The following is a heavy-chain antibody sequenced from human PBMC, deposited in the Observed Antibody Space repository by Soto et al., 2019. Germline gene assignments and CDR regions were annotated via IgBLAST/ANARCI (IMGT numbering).Heavy chain of an antibody. D-gene: IGHD3-10*01. Sequence: ASVKVSCKASGYTFTSYGISWVRQAPGQGLEWMGWISAYNGNTNYAQKLQGRVTMTTDTSTSTAYMELRSLRSDDTAVYYCATMADTMVRGVIILTPPEHWGQGTLVTVSS. CDR2: ISAYNGNT. V-gene: IGHV1-18*01. CDR3: ATMADTMVRGVIILTPPEH. CDR1: GYTFTSYG. J-gene: IGHJ4*02.